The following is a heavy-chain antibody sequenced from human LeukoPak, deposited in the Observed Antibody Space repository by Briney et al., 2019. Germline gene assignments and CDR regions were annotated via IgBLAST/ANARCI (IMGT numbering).Heavy chain of an antibody. V-gene: IGHV1-2*06. CDR1: GYTFTGYY. D-gene: IGHD6-19*01. Sequence: VAXXXXSCKASGYTFTGYYMHWVRQAPGQGLEWMGRINPNSGGTNYAQKFQGRVTMTRDTSISTAYMELSRLRSDDTAVYYCARDWQWPEGDYWGQGTLVTVSS. CDR2: INPNSGGT. J-gene: IGHJ4*02. CDR3: ARDWQWPEGDY.